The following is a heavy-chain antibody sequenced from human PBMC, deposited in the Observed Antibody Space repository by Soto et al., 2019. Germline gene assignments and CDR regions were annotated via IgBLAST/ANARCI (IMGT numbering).Heavy chain of an antibody. CDR3: ASTMVRGVIIGSDWFDA. V-gene: IGHV4-34*01. D-gene: IGHD3-10*01. Sequence: SETLSLTCAVYGGSFSGYYWSWIRQPPGKGLEWIGEINHSGSTNYNPSLKSRVTISVDTSKNQLSLKLSSVTAADTAVYYCASTMVRGVIIGSDWFDAWGQGTLVTVSS. CDR1: GGSFSGYY. CDR2: INHSGST. J-gene: IGHJ5*02.